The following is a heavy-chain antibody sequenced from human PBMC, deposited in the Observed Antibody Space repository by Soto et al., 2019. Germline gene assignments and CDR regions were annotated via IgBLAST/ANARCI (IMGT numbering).Heavy chain of an antibody. CDR1: GYTFTGYY. CDR2: INPNSGGT. D-gene: IGHD3-22*01. Sequence: VASVKVSCKASGYTFTGYYMHWVRQAPGQGLEWMGWINPNSGGTNYAQKFQGWVTMTRDTSISTAYMELSRLRSDDTAVYYCARDASGYDSSGYYVWFDPWGQGTLVTVSS. V-gene: IGHV1-2*04. CDR3: ARDASGYDSSGYYVWFDP. J-gene: IGHJ5*02.